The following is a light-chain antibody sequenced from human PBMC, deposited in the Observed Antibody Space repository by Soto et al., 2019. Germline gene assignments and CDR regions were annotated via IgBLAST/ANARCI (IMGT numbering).Light chain of an antibody. CDR3: QQSFTTPYT. V-gene: IGKV1-39*01. J-gene: IGKJ2*01. CDR2: AAS. Sequence: IQLTQSPSSLSASVGDRVTITCRASQGISSYLAWYQQKPGKAPKLLIYAASTLQSGVPSRFSGSGSGTDFTLTISRLQPEDSATYYCQQSFTTPYTFGQGTKLEIK. CDR1: QGISSY.